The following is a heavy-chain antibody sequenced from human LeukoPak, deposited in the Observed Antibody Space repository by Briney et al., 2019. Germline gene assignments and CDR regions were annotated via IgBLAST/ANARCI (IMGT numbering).Heavy chain of an antibody. V-gene: IGHV4-59*01. J-gene: IGHJ4*02. CDR1: GGSISSYY. CDR2: IYYSGST. Sequence: SETLSLTCTVSGGSISSYYWSWIRQPPGKGLEWIGYIYYSGSTNYNPSLKSRVTISVDTSKNQFSLKLSSVTAADAAVYYCARAGYYGDYVPAAPYYFDYWGQGTLVTVSS. CDR3: ARAGYYGDYVPAAPYYFDY. D-gene: IGHD4-17*01.